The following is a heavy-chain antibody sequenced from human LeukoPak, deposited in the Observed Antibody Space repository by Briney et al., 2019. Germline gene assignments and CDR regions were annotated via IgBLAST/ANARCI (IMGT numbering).Heavy chain of an antibody. CDR2: IDEYGRAT. Sequence: PGGSLRLFCATSGFSLTNYWMHWVRQAPGKGLVWVSRIDEYGRATFYADSVKGRFTISRDLAKNTLYLQMNSLRAEDTAVYYCARDHNYAFDNWGQGTLVTVSS. J-gene: IGHJ4*02. CDR1: GFSLTNYW. V-gene: IGHV3-74*01. D-gene: IGHD1-1*01. CDR3: ARDHNYAFDN.